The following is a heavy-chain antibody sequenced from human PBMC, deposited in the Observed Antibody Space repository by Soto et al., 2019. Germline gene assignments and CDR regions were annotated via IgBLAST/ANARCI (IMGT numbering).Heavy chain of an antibody. Sequence: GGSLRLSCAASGFTFSSYAMSWVRQAPGKGLEWVSVISGSGGSTYYADSVKGRFTISRDNSKNTLYLQMNSLRAEDTAVYYCAKVRADYYDSSGPIDYWGQGTLVTVSS. CDR3: AKVRADYYDSSGPIDY. V-gene: IGHV3-23*01. D-gene: IGHD3-22*01. CDR1: GFTFSSYA. J-gene: IGHJ4*02. CDR2: ISGSGGST.